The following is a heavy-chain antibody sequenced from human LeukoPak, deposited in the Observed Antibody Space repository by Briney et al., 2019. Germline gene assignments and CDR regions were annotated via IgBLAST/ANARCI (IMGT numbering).Heavy chain of an antibody. D-gene: IGHD2-8*01. CDR1: GGSISSGGYY. CDR3: ARGSPDLYCTNGVCHPALFYAFDI. V-gene: IGHV4-31*03. Sequence: SQTLSLTCTVSGGSISSGGYYWSWIRQHPGKGLEWIGYIYYSGSTYYNPSLKSRVTISVGTSKNQFSLKLSSVTAADTAVYYCARGSPDLYCTNGVCHPALFYAFDIWGQGTMVTVSS. CDR2: IYYSGST. J-gene: IGHJ3*02.